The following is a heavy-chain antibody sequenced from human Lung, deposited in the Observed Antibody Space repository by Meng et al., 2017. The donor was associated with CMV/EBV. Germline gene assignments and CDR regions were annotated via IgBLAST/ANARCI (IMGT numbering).Heavy chain of an antibody. CDR1: GGSFSGYY. CDR2: INHSGST. V-gene: IGHV4-34*01. J-gene: IGHJ6*02. Sequence: SETLSLXCAVYGGSFSGYYWSWIRQPPGKGLEWIGEINHSGSTNYNPSLKSRVTISVDTSKNQFSLKLSSVTAADTAVYYCARSNIVVVVAATLGYYYYGMDVWGQGTTVTVSS. D-gene: IGHD2-15*01. CDR3: ARSNIVVVVAATLGYYYYGMDV.